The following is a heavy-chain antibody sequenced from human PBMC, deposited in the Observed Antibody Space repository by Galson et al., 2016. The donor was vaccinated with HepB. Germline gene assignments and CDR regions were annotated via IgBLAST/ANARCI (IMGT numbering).Heavy chain of an antibody. CDR2: ISSSVGSP. V-gene: IGHV3-23*01. Sequence: SLRPSCAASGVTFSRYAMSWVRQAPWEGLDWVSTISSSVGSPYFSDSVKGRITISRDNSKNTLYLQMNSLRAEDTAVHYCAKVLGAGYCGGSSCAMDVWGQGTTVTVSS. D-gene: IGHD2-15*01. CDR3: AKVLGAGYCGGSSCAMDV. CDR1: GVTFSRYA. J-gene: IGHJ6*02.